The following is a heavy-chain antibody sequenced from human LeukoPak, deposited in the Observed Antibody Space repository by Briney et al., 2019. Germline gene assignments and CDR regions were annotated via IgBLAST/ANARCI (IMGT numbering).Heavy chain of an antibody. CDR3: ARHQEVSGSYGY. V-gene: IGHV5-51*01. D-gene: IGHD1-26*01. CDR1: GYTFTSYW. J-gene: IGHJ4*02. Sequence: GESLKISCKGSGYTFTSYWIAWVRQMPGKGLGWMGIIYPGDSDTRYSPSFQGQVTISADKSISTAYLQWSSLQASDTAMYYCARHQEVSGSYGYWGQGTLVTVSS. CDR2: IYPGDSDT.